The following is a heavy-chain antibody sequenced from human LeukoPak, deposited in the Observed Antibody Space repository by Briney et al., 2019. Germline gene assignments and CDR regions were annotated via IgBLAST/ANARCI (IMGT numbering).Heavy chain of an antibody. CDR3: AKRDSSGYYYLDY. V-gene: IGHV3-23*01. D-gene: IGHD3-22*01. J-gene: IGHJ4*02. CDR2: IINSGGGT. CDR1: GFTFSNYA. Sequence: GASLRLSCAASGFTFSNYAMSWVRQAPGKGLEWVSTIINSGGGTYYADSVKGRFTISRDNSKNTLYLQMNSLRAEDTAVYSCAKRDSSGYYYLDYWGQGTLVTVSS.